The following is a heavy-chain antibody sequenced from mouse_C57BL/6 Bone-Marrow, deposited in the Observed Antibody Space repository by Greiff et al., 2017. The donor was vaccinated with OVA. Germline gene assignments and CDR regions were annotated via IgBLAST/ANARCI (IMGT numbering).Heavy chain of an antibody. J-gene: IGHJ2*01. Sequence: QVQLQQSGAELVKPGASVTLSCKASGYTFTSYWMQWVKQRPGQGLEWIGEIDPSDSYTNYNQKFKGKATLTVDTSSSTAYMQLSSLTSEDSAVYYCARGGLYDGYYLDYWGQGTTLTVSS. D-gene: IGHD2-3*01. CDR3: ARGGLYDGYYLDY. V-gene: IGHV1-50*01. CDR1: GYTFTSYW. CDR2: IDPSDSYT.